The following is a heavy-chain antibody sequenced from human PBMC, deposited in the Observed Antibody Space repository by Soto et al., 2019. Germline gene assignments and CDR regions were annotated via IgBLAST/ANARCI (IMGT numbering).Heavy chain of an antibody. J-gene: IGHJ6*02. V-gene: IGHV1-69*13. CDR2: IIPIFGTA. Sequence: SVKVSCKASGGTFSSYAISWVRQAPGQGLEWMGGIIPIFGTANYAQKFQGRVTITADESTSTAYMELSSLRSEDTAVYYCAREGSALAGTHYSYGMDCWGPGLTVTVSS. CDR3: AREGSALAGTHYSYGMDC. CDR1: GGTFSSYA. D-gene: IGHD6-13*01.